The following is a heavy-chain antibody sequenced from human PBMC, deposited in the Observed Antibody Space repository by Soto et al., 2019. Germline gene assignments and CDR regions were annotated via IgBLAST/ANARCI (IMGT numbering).Heavy chain of an antibody. D-gene: IGHD2-8*01. V-gene: IGHV1-69*01. CDR2: LIPFFGTT. Sequence: QVQLVQSGAEVKKPGSSVKVSCKASGGTFSSYSINWVRQAPGQGLEWMGGLIPFFGTTSYAQKFQGRVTITADASTSTVYMELSSLTSEDTALYYCSTSVYCTFTTCYYYYGLDVWGQGTTVTVSS. CDR1: GGTFSSYS. CDR3: STSVYCTFTTCYYYYGLDV. J-gene: IGHJ6*02.